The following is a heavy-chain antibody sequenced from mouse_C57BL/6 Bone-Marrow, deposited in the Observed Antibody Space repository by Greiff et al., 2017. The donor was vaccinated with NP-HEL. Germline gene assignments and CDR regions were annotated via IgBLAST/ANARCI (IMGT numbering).Heavy chain of an antibody. CDR2: INPGSGGT. D-gene: IGHD3-3*01. J-gene: IGHJ2*01. Sequence: VQLVESGAELVRPGTSVKVSCKASGYAFTNYLIEWVKQRPGQGLEWIGVINPGSGGTNYNEKFKGKATLTADKSSSTAYMQLSSLTSEDSAVYFCARGLDYWGQGTTLTVSS. CDR1: GYAFTNYL. V-gene: IGHV1-54*01. CDR3: ARGLDY.